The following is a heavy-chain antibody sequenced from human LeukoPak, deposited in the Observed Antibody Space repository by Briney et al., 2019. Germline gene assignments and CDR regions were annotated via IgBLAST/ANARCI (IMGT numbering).Heavy chain of an antibody. CDR1: GGSISSSSYY. CDR3: AGRYYDSSGYYFDY. Sequence: PSETLSLTCTVSGGSISSSSYYWGWIRQPPGKGLEWIGSIYYSGSTYYNPSLKSRVTISVDTSKNQFSLKLSSVTAADTAVYYCAGRYYDSSGYYFDYWGQGTLVTVSS. J-gene: IGHJ4*02. CDR2: IYYSGST. V-gene: IGHV4-39*01. D-gene: IGHD3-22*01.